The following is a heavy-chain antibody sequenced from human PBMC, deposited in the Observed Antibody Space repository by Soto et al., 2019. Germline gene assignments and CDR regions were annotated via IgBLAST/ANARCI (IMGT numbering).Heavy chain of an antibody. J-gene: IGHJ6*02. V-gene: IGHV1-69*01. CDR3: ARGGCSGGSCPYYYYGMDV. D-gene: IGHD2-15*01. Sequence: QVQLVQSGAEVKKPGSSVKVSCKASGGTFSSYAISWVRQAPGQGLEWMGGIIRIFGTANYAQKFQGRVTITADESTSTAYMELSSLRSEDTAVYYCARGGCSGGSCPYYYYGMDVWGQGTTVTVSS. CDR2: IIRIFGTA. CDR1: GGTFSSYA.